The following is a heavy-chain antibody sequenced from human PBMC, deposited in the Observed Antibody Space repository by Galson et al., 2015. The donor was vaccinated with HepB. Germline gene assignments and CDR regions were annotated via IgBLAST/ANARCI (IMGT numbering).Heavy chain of an antibody. J-gene: IGHJ3*02. CDR1: GLTFSSHA. Sequence: SLRLSCAASGLTFSSHAMSWVRQAPGKGLECVSGISGSGDTTYYADSVKGRFSISRDNSKNTLYMEMISLRAEDTATYYCAKDRHSAALFGAFDIWGQGTMVTVSS. D-gene: IGHD1-26*01. V-gene: IGHV3-23*01. CDR2: ISGSGDTT. CDR3: AKDRHSAALFGAFDI.